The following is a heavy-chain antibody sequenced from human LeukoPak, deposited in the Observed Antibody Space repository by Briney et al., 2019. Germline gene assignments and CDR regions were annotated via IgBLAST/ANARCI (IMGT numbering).Heavy chain of an antibody. V-gene: IGHV4-59*02. CDR3: ASVSAVTTYDY. D-gene: IGHD4-17*01. J-gene: IGHJ4*02. CDR1: AGSVSSYY. CDR2: FYYSGST. Sequence: SETLSLTCTVSAGSVSSYYWSWIRQPPGKGLEWIGYFYYSGSTNYNPSLKSRVTISVDTSKNQFSLKLSSVTAADTAVYYCASVSAVTTYDYWGQGTLVTVSS.